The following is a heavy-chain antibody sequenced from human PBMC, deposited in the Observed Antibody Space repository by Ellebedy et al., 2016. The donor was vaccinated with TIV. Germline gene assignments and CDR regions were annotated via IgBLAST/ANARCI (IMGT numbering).Heavy chain of an antibody. CDR3: ARDARNGAVAGPFDY. CDR2: IYHSGST. Sequence: SETLSLTCTVSGYSISSGYYWGWIRQPPGKGLEWIGSIYHSGSTYYNPSLKSRVTISVDTSKNQFSLKLSSVTAADTAVYYCARDARNGAVAGPFDYWGQGTLVTVSS. D-gene: IGHD6-19*01. CDR1: GYSISSGYY. J-gene: IGHJ4*02. V-gene: IGHV4-38-2*02.